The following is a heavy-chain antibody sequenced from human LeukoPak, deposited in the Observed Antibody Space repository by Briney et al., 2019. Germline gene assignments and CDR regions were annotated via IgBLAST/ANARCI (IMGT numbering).Heavy chain of an antibody. J-gene: IGHJ4*02. CDR3: AKEGAGLAYPGEDYFDY. CDR1: GFTFSSYA. CDR2: ISYDGSNK. D-gene: IGHD3-16*01. V-gene: IGHV3-30-3*01. Sequence: SGGSLRLSCAASGFTFSSYAMHWVRQAPGKGLEWVAVISYDGSNKYYADSVKGRFTISRDNSKNTLYLQMNSLRAEDTAVYYCAKEGAGLAYPGEDYFDYWGQGTLVTVSS.